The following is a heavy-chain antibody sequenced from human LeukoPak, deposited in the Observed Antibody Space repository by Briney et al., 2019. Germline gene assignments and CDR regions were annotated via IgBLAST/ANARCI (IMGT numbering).Heavy chain of an antibody. V-gene: IGHV3-23*01. CDR3: AKASATYYYDSSGYLVDY. J-gene: IGHJ4*02. CDR2: ISGSGGST. Sequence: GGSLRLSCAASGFTFSSYAMSWVRQAPGKGLEWVSAISGSGGSTYYADSVKGRFTISRDNSKNTLYLQMNSLRAEDTAVYYCAKASATYYYDSSGYLVDYWGQGTLVTVSS. CDR1: GFTFSSYA. D-gene: IGHD3-22*01.